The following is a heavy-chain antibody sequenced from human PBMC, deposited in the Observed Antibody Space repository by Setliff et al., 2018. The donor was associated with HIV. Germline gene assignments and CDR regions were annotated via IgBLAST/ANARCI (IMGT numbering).Heavy chain of an antibody. Sequence: ASVKVSCKASGGTFGNSAISWVRQAPGQGLECMGMINPSGGGTSYAQKFQGRVTMTRDTSTSTVYMELSSLRSEDTAVYYCARVRSGQAFDLWGQGTLVTVSS. CDR3: ARVRSGQAFDL. J-gene: IGHJ4*02. CDR2: INPSGGGT. D-gene: IGHD3-3*01. CDR1: GGTFGNSA. V-gene: IGHV1-46*01.